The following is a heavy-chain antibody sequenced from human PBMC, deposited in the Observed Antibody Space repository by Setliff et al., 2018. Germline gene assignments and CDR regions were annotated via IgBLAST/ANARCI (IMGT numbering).Heavy chain of an antibody. CDR3: AHRGGYGAGSLFYFDV. CDR2: IYGNDDK. Sequence: SGPTLVNPTQTLTLTCTFSGFSLSTNEVAVGWIRQSPGKALEWLALIYGNDDKRYSPSLKSRVTVTKDTSKSHVVLTMANMDPLDTGTYYCAHRGGYGAGSLFYFDVWGQGTLVTVSS. V-gene: IGHV2-5*01. J-gene: IGHJ4*02. CDR1: GFSLSTNEVA. D-gene: IGHD3-10*01.